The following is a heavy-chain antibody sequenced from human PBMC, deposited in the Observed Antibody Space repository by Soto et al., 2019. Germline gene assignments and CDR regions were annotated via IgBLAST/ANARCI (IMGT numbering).Heavy chain of an antibody. D-gene: IGHD2-2*01. CDR2: IRSKAYGGTT. CDR3: TREEDIVVVPAAYNYYYGMDV. Sequence: SLRLSCTASGFTFGDYAMSWVRQAPGKGLEWVGFIRSKAYGGTTEYAASVKGRFTISRDDSKSIAYLQMNSLKTEDTAVYYCTREEDIVVVPAAYNYYYGMDVWGQGTTVTVSS. V-gene: IGHV3-49*04. J-gene: IGHJ6*02. CDR1: GFTFGDYA.